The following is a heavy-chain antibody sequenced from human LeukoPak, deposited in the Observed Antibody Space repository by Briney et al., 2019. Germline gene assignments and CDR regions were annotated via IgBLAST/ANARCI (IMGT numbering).Heavy chain of an antibody. Sequence: SETLSLTCTVSGGSISSYYWSWIRQPAGKGLEWIGRIYTSGSTNYNPSLKSRVTMLVDTSKNQFSLKLSSVTAADTAVYYCARGQVVGATTFYYYMDVWGKGTTVTVSS. CDR2: IYTSGST. J-gene: IGHJ6*03. D-gene: IGHD1-26*01. CDR1: GGSISSYY. V-gene: IGHV4-4*07. CDR3: ARGQVVGATTFYYYMDV.